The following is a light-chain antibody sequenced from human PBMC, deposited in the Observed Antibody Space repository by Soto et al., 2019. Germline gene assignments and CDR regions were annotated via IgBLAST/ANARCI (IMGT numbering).Light chain of an antibody. CDR1: QSVSSN. CDR3: QQYNNWPQT. Sequence: EIVMTQSPATLSVSPGERATLSCRASQSVSSNLAWYHQKPGQAPRLLIYGSSTRATGIPARFSGSGSGTEFTLTISSLQSEDFEVYYCQQYNNWPQTLGQGTKVDIK. V-gene: IGKV3-15*01. J-gene: IGKJ1*01. CDR2: GSS.